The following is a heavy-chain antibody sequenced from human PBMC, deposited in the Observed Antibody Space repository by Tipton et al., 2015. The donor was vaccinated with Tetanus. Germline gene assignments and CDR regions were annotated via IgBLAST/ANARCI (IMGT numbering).Heavy chain of an antibody. CDR3: ARPEASGRARGFDI. CDR1: GDSVSTGNFY. CDR2: IYSSGRA. D-gene: IGHD3-10*01. Sequence: TLSLTCTVSGDSVSTGNFYWSWIRQPPGKGLEWIGSIYSSGRAHYSPSLKSRVTISQDTSKNLFSLTSVTASDTAVYYCARPEASGRARGFDIWGQGTKVTVSP. V-gene: IGHV4-30-4*01. J-gene: IGHJ3*02.